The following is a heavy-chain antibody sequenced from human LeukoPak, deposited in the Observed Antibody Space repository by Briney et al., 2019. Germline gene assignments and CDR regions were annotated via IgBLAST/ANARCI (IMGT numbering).Heavy chain of an antibody. CDR3: ARVSAIVVVVAAILYFDY. J-gene: IGHJ4*02. V-gene: IGHV1-2*04. CDR1: GYTFTGYY. Sequence: GASVKVSCKASGYTFTGYYMHWVQQAPGQGLEWMGWINPNSGGTNYAQKFQGWVTMTRDTSISTAYMELSRLRSDDTAVYYCARVSAIVVVVAAILYFDYWGQGTLVTVSS. D-gene: IGHD2-15*01. CDR2: INPNSGGT.